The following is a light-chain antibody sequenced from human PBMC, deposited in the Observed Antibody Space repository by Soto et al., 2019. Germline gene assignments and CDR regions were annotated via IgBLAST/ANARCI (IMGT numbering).Light chain of an antibody. CDR1: SSNIGGNA. J-gene: IGLJ1*01. CDR2: SNN. Sequence: QSVLTQPPSASGTPGQRVTISCSGSSSNIGGNAVNWYQQLPGTTPKLLIYSNNQRPSGVPDRFSGSKSGTSASLAISGLQSEDEADYYCAAWDDSLSGYLFGTGTKLTVL. CDR3: AAWDDSLSGYL. V-gene: IGLV1-44*01.